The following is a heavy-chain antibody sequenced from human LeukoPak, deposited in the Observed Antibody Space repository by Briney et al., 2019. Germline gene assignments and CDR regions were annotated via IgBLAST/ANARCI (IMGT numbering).Heavy chain of an antibody. V-gene: IGHV4-4*02. J-gene: IGHJ5*02. CDR3: ARVPGGALNWFDP. Sequence: SETLSLTCAVSGGSISSSNWWSWVRQPPGKGLEWIGEIYHSGSTNYNPSLKSRVTISVDTSKNQFSLKLSSVTAADTAVYYCARVPGGALNWFDPWGQGTLVTVSS. CDR2: IYHSGST. D-gene: IGHD1-1*01. CDR1: GGSISSSNW.